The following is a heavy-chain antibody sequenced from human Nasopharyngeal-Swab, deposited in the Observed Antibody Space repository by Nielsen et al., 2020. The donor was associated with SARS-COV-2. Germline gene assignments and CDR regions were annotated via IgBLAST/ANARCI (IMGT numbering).Heavy chain of an antibody. Sequence: LRLSCAVYGGSFSGYYWSWIRQPPGKGLEWIGEINHSGSTNYNPSLKSRVTISVDTSKNQFSLKLSSVTAADTAVYYCATHTGGVGRDAFDIWGQGTMVTVSS. D-gene: IGHD1-26*01. V-gene: IGHV4-34*09. J-gene: IGHJ3*02. CDR2: INHSGST. CDR3: ATHTGGVGRDAFDI. CDR1: GGSFSGYY.